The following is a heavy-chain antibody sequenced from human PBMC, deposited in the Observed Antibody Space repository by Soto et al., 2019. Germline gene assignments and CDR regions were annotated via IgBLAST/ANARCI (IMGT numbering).Heavy chain of an antibody. V-gene: IGHV3-23*01. D-gene: IGHD3-9*01. CDR3: AKGRYFDWLLMYYFDY. CDR1: GFTFSSYA. J-gene: IGHJ4*02. CDR2: ISGSGGST. Sequence: EVQLLESGGGLVQPGGSLRLSCAASGFTFSSYAMSWVRQAPGKGLEWVSAISGSGGSTYYADSVKGRFTISRDNSKNTLDLQMNSLRAEDTAVYYCAKGRYFDWLLMYYFDYWGQGTLVTVSS.